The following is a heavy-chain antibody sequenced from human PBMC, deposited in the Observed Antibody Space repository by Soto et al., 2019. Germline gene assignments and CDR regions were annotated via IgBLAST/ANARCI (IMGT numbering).Heavy chain of an antibody. J-gene: IGHJ2*01. CDR1: GFSFSDFY. D-gene: IGHD3-3*01. V-gene: IGHV3-11*01. CDR3: ARVQYFEWHFDL. Sequence: QVQLVDSGGGLVKPGGSLRLVCAASGFSFSDFYMTWIRQAPGKGLEWVSYISNSSRTIYYASSVKGRFTISRDNAKNSLYLQMNSLRAEDTAVYYCARVQYFEWHFDLWGRGTRVTVSS. CDR2: ISNSSRTI.